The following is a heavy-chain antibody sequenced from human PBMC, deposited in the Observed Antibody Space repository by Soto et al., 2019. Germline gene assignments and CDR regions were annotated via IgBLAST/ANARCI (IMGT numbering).Heavy chain of an antibody. V-gene: IGHV3-30*18. CDR2: ISYDGSNK. CDR3: AKDYKLRFLEWLLFPGYFDY. J-gene: IGHJ4*02. Sequence: GGSLRLSCAASDFTFSSYGMHWVRQAPGKGLEWVAVISYDGSNKYYADSVKGRFTISRDNSKNTLYLQMNSLRAEDTAVYYCAKDYKLRFLEWLLFPGYFDYWGQGTLVTVSS. D-gene: IGHD3-3*01. CDR1: DFTFSSYG.